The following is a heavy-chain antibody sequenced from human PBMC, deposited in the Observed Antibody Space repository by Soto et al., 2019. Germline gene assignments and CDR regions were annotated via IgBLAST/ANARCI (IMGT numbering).Heavy chain of an antibody. Sequence: SVKVCCKASGYTFTIYGISWVRQAPGQGLEWMGWIIPIFGTANYAQKFQGRVTITADESTTTAYMELSSLRSEDTAVYYCARDLGANCGGDCWDVSRQGTTVTVSS. CDR1: GYTFTIYG. D-gene: IGHD2-21*02. V-gene: IGHV1-69*13. CDR3: ARDLGANCGGDCWDV. CDR2: IIPIFGTA. J-gene: IGHJ6*02.